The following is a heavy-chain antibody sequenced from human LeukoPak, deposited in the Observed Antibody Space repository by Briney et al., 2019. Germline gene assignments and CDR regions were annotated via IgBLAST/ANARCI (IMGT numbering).Heavy chain of an antibody. Sequence: SETLSLTCTVSGGSISTYFWSWIRQPPGKGLEWIGYIYYSGTTNYNPSLRSRVTISIDTSKNQFSLKLSSVTAADTAVYYCARDRNSELDPWGQGTXVTVSS. CDR2: IYYSGTT. CDR3: ARDRNSELDP. V-gene: IGHV4-59*01. D-gene: IGHD4-23*01. CDR1: GGSISTYF. J-gene: IGHJ5*02.